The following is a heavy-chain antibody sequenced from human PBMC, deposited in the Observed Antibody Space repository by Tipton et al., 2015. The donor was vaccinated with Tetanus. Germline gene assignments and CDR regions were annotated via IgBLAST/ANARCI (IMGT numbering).Heavy chain of an antibody. Sequence: TLSLTCTVSGGSISSDGAYWSWIRQHPGEGLEWIGYISNSGSTYYNPSLKSRITISQDTSNNQFSLKLTSVTAADTAVYYCTRANYDFPKKGPFDSWGQGTLVIVSS. D-gene: IGHD3-3*01. V-gene: IGHV4-31*03. J-gene: IGHJ4*02. CDR2: ISNSGST. CDR1: GGSISSDGAY. CDR3: TRANYDFPKKGPFDS.